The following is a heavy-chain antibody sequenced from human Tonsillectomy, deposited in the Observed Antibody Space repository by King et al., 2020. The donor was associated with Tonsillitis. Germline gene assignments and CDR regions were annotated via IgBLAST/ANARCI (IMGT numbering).Heavy chain of an antibody. CDR1: GFTFSNAW. CDR3: TTGTGITMVRGVIRAVTPDY. CDR2: IKSKTDGGTT. D-gene: IGHD3-10*01. Sequence: VQLVESGGGLVKPGGSLRLSCAASGFTFSNAWMSWVRQAPGKGLEWVGRIKSKTDGGTTDYAAPGKGRFTIPRDDSKNTLYLQMNSLKIEDTAVYYCTTGTGITMVRGVIRAVTPDYWGQGTLVTVSS. J-gene: IGHJ4*02. V-gene: IGHV3-15*01.